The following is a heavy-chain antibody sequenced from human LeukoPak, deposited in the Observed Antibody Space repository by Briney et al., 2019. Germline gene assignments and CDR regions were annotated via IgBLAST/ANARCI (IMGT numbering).Heavy chain of an antibody. V-gene: IGHV3-30*04. CDR3: ARDRASQAAAGTSFYFGY. Sequence: GGSLRLSCAASGFTFSSYAMHWVRQAPGKGLEWVAVISYDGSNKYYADSVKGRFTISRDNSKNTLYLQMNSLRAEDTAVYYCARDRASQAAAGTSFYFGYWGQGTLVTVSS. J-gene: IGHJ4*02. CDR2: ISYDGSNK. D-gene: IGHD6-13*01. CDR1: GFTFSSYA.